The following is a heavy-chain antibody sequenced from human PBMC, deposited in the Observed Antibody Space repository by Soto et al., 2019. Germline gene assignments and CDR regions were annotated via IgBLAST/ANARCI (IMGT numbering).Heavy chain of an antibody. CDR2: ISRGSDYI. D-gene: IGHD1-20*01. CDR3: AKDSGCVNNACAYDP. Sequence: EVHQVESGGGLVKPGGSLRLTCAASGFIFSDYTMNWVRQAPGKGLEWVSSISRGSDYIFYADTVKGRFTISRDNARNSLYLQMTSLRAEDTAVYYCAKDSGCVNNACAYDPWGQGTLVTVSS. J-gene: IGHJ5*02. V-gene: IGHV3-21*01. CDR1: GFIFSDYT.